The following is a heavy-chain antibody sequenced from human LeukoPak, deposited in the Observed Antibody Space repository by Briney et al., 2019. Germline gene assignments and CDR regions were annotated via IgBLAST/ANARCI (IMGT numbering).Heavy chain of an antibody. J-gene: IGHJ4*02. CDR3: AKDTNSILTGYYGY. CDR1: GFTFSSYG. D-gene: IGHD3-9*01. V-gene: IGHV3-30*02. CDR2: IRYDGSNK. Sequence: PGGSLRLSCAASGFTFSSYGMHWVRQAPGKGLEWVAFIRYDGSNKYYADSVKGRFTISRDNSKNTLYLQMNSLRAQDAAVYYCAKDTNSILTGYYGYWGQGTLVTVSS.